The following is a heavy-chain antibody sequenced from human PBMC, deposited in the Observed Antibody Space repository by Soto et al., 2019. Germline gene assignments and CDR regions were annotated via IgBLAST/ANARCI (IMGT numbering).Heavy chain of an antibody. J-gene: IGHJ4*02. CDR1: GFSFSSYA. D-gene: IGHD4-4*01. Sequence: DVPLLESGGGLVQPGGSLRLSCAASGFSFSSYAMVWVRQAPGKGLEWVSVISARGGRSYFADSVKGQCTISRDNSKNVLSLEMNSLRAEDTAIYFCAKGSTEYSASVDNWGQGTLVLVSS. CDR2: ISARGGRS. CDR3: AKGSTEYSASVDN. V-gene: IGHV3-23*01.